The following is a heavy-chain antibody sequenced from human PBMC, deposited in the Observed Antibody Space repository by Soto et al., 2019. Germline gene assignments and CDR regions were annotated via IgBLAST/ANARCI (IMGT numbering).Heavy chain of an antibody. CDR2: IYYSGSS. CDR3: ASRPRGSYYYGMDV. CDR1: GGSISSGRYY. D-gene: IGHD1-26*01. V-gene: IGHV4-39*01. J-gene: IGHJ6*02. Sequence: SETLSLTCTVSGGSISSGRYYWGWIRQPPGKGLEWIGNIYYSGSSYFNPSLKSRVTISVDTSKNQFSLKLSSVTAADTAVYYCASRPRGSYYYGMDVWGQGTTVTVSS.